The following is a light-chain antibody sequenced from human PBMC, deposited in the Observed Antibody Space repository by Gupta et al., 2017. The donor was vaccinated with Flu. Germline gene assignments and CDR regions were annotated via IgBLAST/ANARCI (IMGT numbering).Light chain of an antibody. V-gene: IGLV1-40*01. CDR3: QSYDTGLSGSV. CDR2: TDD. Sequence: QSVLTQPRSASGAPGQRVTITCTWTSSNTGAGYAVHWYKFLPGTATKLRIYTDDIRTSGVPDRVSGSRSGASASLAISGRQAEDEADYDCQSYDTGLSGSVFGGGTKLTVL. CDR1: SSNTGAGYA. J-gene: IGLJ3*02.